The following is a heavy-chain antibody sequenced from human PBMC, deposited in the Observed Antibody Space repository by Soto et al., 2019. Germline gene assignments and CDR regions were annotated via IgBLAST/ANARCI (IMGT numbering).Heavy chain of an antibody. J-gene: IGHJ4*02. CDR3: VMGTNDWYGIDY. CDR1: GFTFSNYW. V-gene: IGHV3-74*01. CDR2: INIGGSAA. Sequence: EVQLVESGGGLVQPGGSLRLSCAASGFTFSNYWMHWVRLPPGKGLLWVSRINIGGSAANYAGSVEGRFTVSRDDAKNTLYLQMNSLRDDDTAVYYCVMGTNDWYGIDYWGQGAPVTVSS. D-gene: IGHD3-9*01.